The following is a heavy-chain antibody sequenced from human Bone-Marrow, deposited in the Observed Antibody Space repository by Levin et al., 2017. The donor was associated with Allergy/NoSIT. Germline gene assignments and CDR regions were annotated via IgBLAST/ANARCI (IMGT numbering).Heavy chain of an antibody. D-gene: IGHD3-16*02. CDR2: IYYSGDT. Sequence: GSLRLSCTVSGGSISATTTYYWGWIRQPPGKGLEWIGSIYYSGDTLYNPSLKGRVTISVDTSKNQFSLRLTSVTAADTAVYYCARSFYPDYWGQGTLVTVSS. V-gene: IGHV4-39*01. CDR1: GGSISATTTYY. CDR3: ARSFYPDY. J-gene: IGHJ4*02.